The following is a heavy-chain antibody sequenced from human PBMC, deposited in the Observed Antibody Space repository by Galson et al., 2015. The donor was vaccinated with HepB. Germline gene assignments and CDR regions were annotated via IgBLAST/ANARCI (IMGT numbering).Heavy chain of an antibody. J-gene: IGHJ3*02. CDR1: GFTFSNYA. V-gene: IGHV3-23*01. D-gene: IGHD4-17*01. CDR2: ISRSGGST. Sequence: SLRLSCAASGFTFSNYAMSWVRQAPGKGLEWVSGISRSGGSTYYADSVKGRFTISRDNSKYTLYLQMNSLRAEDTAVYYCAKDSTTVTTLDSFDIWGPGTMVTVSS. CDR3: AKDSTTVTTLDSFDI.